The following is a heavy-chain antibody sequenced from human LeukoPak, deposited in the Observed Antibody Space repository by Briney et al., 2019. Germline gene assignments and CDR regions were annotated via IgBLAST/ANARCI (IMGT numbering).Heavy chain of an antibody. D-gene: IGHD1-1*01. J-gene: IGHJ6*02. V-gene: IGHV3-66*01. Sequence: QPGGSLRLSCAAPGFSVSNNYMSWVRQAPGKGLEWVSAVYSTGSTYHADSVKGRFTTSRDKSNNTLYLQMNSLRAEDTAVYYCAISRRHPHYYNGMDVWGQGTTVTVSS. CDR1: GFSVSNNY. CDR3: AISRRHPHYYNGMDV. CDR2: VYSTGST.